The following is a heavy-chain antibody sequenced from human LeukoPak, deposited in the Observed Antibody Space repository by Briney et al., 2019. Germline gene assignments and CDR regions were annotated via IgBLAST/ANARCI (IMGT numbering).Heavy chain of an antibody. CDR3: ARALKLGQQLANYYYYYGMDV. Sequence: PGGSLRLSCAASGFTFSSYAMHWVRQAPGKGLEWVAVISYDGSNKYYADSVKGRFTISRDNSKNTLYLQMNSLRAEDTAVYYCARALKLGQQLANYYYYYGMDVWGQGTTVTVSS. D-gene: IGHD6-13*01. V-gene: IGHV3-30-3*01. J-gene: IGHJ6*02. CDR1: GFTFSSYA. CDR2: ISYDGSNK.